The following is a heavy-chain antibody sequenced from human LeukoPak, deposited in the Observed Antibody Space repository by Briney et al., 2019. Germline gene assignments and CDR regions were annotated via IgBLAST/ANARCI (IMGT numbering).Heavy chain of an antibody. CDR2: IYYTGST. CDR3: ARRSDGYNQFDF. V-gene: IGHV4-59*08. CDR1: GGSITSDY. J-gene: IGHJ4*02. D-gene: IGHD5-24*01. Sequence: PSETLSLTCTVSGGSITSDYWSWIRQPPGKGLEWIGHIYYTGSTNYNPSLNSRVSISAETSNNQFSLRLSSVTAADTAVYYCARRSDGYNQFDFWGQGTLVTVSS.